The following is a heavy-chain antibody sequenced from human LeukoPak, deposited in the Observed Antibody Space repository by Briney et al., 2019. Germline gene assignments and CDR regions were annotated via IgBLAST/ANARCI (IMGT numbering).Heavy chain of an antibody. CDR3: AKENTRDGYRYIHS. CDR1: GFTFSSYG. J-gene: IGHJ5*02. CDR2: IRYDENKK. V-gene: IGHV3-30*02. Sequence: GGSLRLSCTASGFTFSSYGMQCVRQAPGKGLEWVACIRYDENKKYYADSVKGRFTVSRDNSENTLFLQMNSLRAEDTAVYYCAKENTRDGYRYIHSWGQGTLVTVSS. D-gene: IGHD5-24*01.